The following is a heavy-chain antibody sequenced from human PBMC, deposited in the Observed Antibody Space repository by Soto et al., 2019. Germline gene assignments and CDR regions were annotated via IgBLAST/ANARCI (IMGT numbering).Heavy chain of an antibody. Sequence: GGSLRLSCAASGFTFSSYAMSWVRQAPGKGLEWVSAISGSGGSTYYADSVKGRFTISRDNSKNTLYLQMNSLRAEDTAVYYCAKEGSSGYYYVSGTIDYWGQGTLVTVSS. CDR3: AKEGSSGYYYVSGTIDY. CDR1: GFTFSSYA. D-gene: IGHD3-22*01. J-gene: IGHJ4*02. V-gene: IGHV3-23*01. CDR2: ISGSGGST.